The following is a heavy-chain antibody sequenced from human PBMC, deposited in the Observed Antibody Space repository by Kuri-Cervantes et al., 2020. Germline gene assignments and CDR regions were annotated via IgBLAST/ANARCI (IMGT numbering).Heavy chain of an antibody. Sequence: SETLSLTCTVSGGSISSGGYYWGWIRQPPGKGLEWIGSIYYSGSTYYNPSLKSRVTISVDTSKNQFSLKLSSVTAADTAVYYCASLGIAVAGTSVWGQGNLVTVSS. V-gene: IGHV4-39*01. CDR2: IYYSGST. J-gene: IGHJ4*02. D-gene: IGHD6-19*01. CDR3: ASLGIAVAGTSV. CDR1: GGSISSGGYY.